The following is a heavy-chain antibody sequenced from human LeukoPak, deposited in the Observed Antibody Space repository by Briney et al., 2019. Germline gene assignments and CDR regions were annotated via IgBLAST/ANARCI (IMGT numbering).Heavy chain of an antibody. V-gene: IGHV3-23*01. CDR2: ISVGGGST. CDR3: VRRYDFWDY. D-gene: IGHD3-3*01. J-gene: IGHJ4*02. CDR1: GFTFSSYD. Sequence: GGSLSLSCAASGFTFSSYDMTWVRQAPGKGLEWVSVISVGGGSTAYANSVKGRFTISRDDSKNTLHLQMDSLRADDTAVYYSVRRYDFWDYWGQGTLVTVSS.